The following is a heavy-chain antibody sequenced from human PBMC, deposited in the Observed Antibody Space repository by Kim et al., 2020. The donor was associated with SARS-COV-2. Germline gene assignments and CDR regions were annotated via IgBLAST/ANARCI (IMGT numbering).Heavy chain of an antibody. Sequence: SSDNTIYYADSVKGRFTISRDNDENSLYLQMNSLRVEETAVYYCARSVDYWGQGTLVTVSS. V-gene: IGHV3-48*03. J-gene: IGHJ4*02. CDR2: SSDNTI. CDR3: ARSVDY.